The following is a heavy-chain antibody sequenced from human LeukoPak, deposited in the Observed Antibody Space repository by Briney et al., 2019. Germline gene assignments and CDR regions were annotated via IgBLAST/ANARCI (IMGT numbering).Heavy chain of an antibody. CDR1: GVSISSSSYY. Sequence: SETLSLTCTVSGVSISSSSYYWGWIRQPPGKGLEWIGSTYYGGNTYYNPSLKSRVTISVDTSKNQFSLKLSSVTAADTAVYYCARHDSSGPYNAFDIWGQGTMVTVSS. CDR3: ARHDSSGPYNAFDI. D-gene: IGHD3-22*01. CDR2: TYYGGNT. J-gene: IGHJ3*02. V-gene: IGHV4-39*01.